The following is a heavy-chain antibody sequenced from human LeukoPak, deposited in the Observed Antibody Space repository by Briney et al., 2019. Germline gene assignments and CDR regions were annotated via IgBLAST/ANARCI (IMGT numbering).Heavy chain of an antibody. V-gene: IGHV5-51*01. J-gene: IGHJ4*02. CDR1: GYIFTSYW. CDR2: IYPGDSDT. Sequence: GESLKISCKGSGYIFTSYWIGWVRQMPGKGLEWMGIIYPGDSDTRYSPPFQGQVTISADKSTNTTYLQWSSLEASDTAMYYCARSWVAGYGTVLDYWGQGTLVTVSS. D-gene: IGHD6-19*01. CDR3: ARSWVAGYGTVLDY.